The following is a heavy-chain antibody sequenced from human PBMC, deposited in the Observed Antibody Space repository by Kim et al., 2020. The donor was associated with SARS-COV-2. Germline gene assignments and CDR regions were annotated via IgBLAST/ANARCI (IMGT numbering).Heavy chain of an antibody. V-gene: IGHV3-74*01. D-gene: IGHD5-18*01. CDR1: GFTFSSYW. Sequence: GGSLRLSCAASGFTFSSYWMHWVRQAPGKGLVWVSHIKSDGNSTNYADSVKGRFTISRDNAKNTLYLQMNSLRAEDTAVYYCARGPYGYDYWGQGTLVTVSS. CDR2: IKSDGNST. J-gene: IGHJ4*02. CDR3: ARGPYGYDY.